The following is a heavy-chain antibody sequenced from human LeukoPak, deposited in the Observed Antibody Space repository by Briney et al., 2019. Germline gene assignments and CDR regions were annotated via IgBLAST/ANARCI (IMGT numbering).Heavy chain of an antibody. J-gene: IGHJ2*01. CDR3: ARDGGCSGGKCYLIYWYFDL. Sequence: SETLSLTCTVSGGSISSSSYYWGWIRQPPGKGLEWIGSIYYSGSTYYNPSLKSRVTISVDTSKNQFSLKLSSVTAADTAVYYCARDGGCSGGKCYLIYWYFDLWGRGTLVTVSS. D-gene: IGHD2-15*01. CDR2: IYYSGST. V-gene: IGHV4-39*02. CDR1: GGSISSSSYY.